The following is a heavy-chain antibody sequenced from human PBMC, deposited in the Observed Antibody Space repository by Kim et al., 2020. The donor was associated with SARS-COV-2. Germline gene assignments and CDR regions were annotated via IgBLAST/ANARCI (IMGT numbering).Heavy chain of an antibody. CDR2: IKQDGSEK. CDR1: GFTFSSYW. D-gene: IGHD3-10*01. J-gene: IGHJ4*02. V-gene: IGHV3-7*01. Sequence: GGSLRLSCAASGFTFSSYWMSWVRQAPGKGLEWVANIKQDGSEKYYVDSVKGRFTISRDNAKNSLYLQMNSLRAEDTAVYYCAREGYYYGSGHFDYWGQGTLVTVSS. CDR3: AREGYYYGSGHFDY.